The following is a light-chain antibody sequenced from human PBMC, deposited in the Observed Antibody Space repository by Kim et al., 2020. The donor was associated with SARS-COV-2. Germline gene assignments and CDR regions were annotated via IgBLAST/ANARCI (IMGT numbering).Light chain of an antibody. CDR2: DNN. CDR3: GTWDSSLSAGV. V-gene: IGLV1-51*01. Sequence: GKKVTTSCSGSSSNIGNNYVSWYQQLPGTAPKLLIYDNNKRPSGIPDRFSGSKSGTSATLGITGLQTGDEADYYCGTWDSSLSAGVFGTGTKVTVL. J-gene: IGLJ1*01. CDR1: SSNIGNNY.